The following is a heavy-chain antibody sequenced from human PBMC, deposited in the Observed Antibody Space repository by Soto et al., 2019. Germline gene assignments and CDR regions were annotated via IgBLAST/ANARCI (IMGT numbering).Heavy chain of an antibody. V-gene: IGHV4-30-4*01. CDR2: IQYGGST. Sequence: SETPSLTCTVSGGSVSSGDHYWSWIRQPPGKGLESIAYIQYGGSTYYNPSLRSRVTISVDTSKNQFSLELSSVTAADTAVYYCARGRGYGYGIDYWGQGTLVTVSS. CDR3: ARGRGYGYGIDY. CDR1: GGSVSSGDHY. J-gene: IGHJ4*02. D-gene: IGHD5-18*01.